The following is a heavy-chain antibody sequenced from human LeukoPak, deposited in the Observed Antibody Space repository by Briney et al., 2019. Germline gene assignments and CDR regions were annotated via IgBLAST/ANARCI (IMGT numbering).Heavy chain of an antibody. V-gene: IGHV1-18*01. CDR2: ISAYNANS. CDR3: AREGYYGSGSYPYYYGMDV. D-gene: IGHD3-10*01. CDR1: GYTFTSYV. J-gene: IGHJ6*02. Sequence: ASVKVSCTASGYTFTSYVIIWVRQAPGQGLEWVGWISAYNANSNYAQKVQGRVTMTTDTSTSTAYMELRSLRSDDTAVYYRAREGYYGSGSYPYYYGMDVWGQGTTVTVSS.